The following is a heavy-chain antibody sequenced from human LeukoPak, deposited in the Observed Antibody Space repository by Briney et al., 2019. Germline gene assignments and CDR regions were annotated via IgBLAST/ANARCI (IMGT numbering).Heavy chain of an antibody. V-gene: IGHV1-69*06. D-gene: IGHD6-13*01. J-gene: IGHJ5*02. Sequence: SVKVSCKASGGTFSSYAISWVRQAPGQGLEWMGGIIPIFGTANYAQKFQGRVTITADKSTSTAYMELSSLRSEDTAVYYCAREETAAGGFDPWGQGTLVTVSS. CDR3: AREETAAGGFDP. CDR2: IIPIFGTA. CDR1: GGTFSSYA.